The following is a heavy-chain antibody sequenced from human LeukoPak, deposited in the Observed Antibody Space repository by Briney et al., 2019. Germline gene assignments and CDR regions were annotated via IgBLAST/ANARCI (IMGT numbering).Heavy chain of an antibody. CDR2: INTGNGNT. CDR3: ARVGYSGYDSRPVFNY. V-gene: IGHV1-3*04. D-gene: IGHD5-12*01. J-gene: IGHJ4*02. Sequence: VASVKVSCKASGYTFTNYALHWVRQAPGQRLEWMGWINTGNGNTKYSQKFQGRVTITRATSASTAYMELSSLRSEDTAVYYCARVGYSGYDSRPVFNYWGQGTLVTVSS. CDR1: GYTFTNYA.